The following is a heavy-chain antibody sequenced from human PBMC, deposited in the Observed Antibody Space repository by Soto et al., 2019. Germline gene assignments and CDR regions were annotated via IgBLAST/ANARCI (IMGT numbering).Heavy chain of an antibody. CDR3: AREPRYCRGGSCSITGDAFDI. V-gene: IGHV3-66*01. CDR2: ISNRGDT. CDR1: GFIVSDTY. J-gene: IGHJ3*02. D-gene: IGHD2-15*01. Sequence: GGSLRLSCAASGFIVSDTYMNWVRQAPGKGLEWVSVISNRGDTYYADSVKGRFSLSRDISTNTLHLQMNSLSAEDTAVYYCAREPRYCRGGSCSITGDAFDIWGQGKMVTVS.